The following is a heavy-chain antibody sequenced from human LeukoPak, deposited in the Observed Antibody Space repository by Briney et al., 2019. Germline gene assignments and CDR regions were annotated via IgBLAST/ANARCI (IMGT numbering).Heavy chain of an antibody. V-gene: IGHV1-18*01. D-gene: IGHD3-22*01. CDR3: ARGYYYDSSGYYYPDY. CDR2: ISAYNGNT. Sequence: ASVKVSCKASGYTFTSYGISWVRQAPGQGLEWVGWISAYNGNTNYAQKLQGRVTMTTDTSTSTAYMEPRSLRSDDTAVYYCARGYYYDSSGYYYPDYWGQGTLVTVSS. J-gene: IGHJ4*02. CDR1: GYTFTSYG.